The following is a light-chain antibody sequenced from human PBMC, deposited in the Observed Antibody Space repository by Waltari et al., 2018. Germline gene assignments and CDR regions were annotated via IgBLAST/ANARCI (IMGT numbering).Light chain of an antibody. CDR3: QQYNTWPLS. J-gene: IGKJ3*01. V-gene: IGKV3-15*01. Sequence: EIVMTQSPVTLSVSPGEGATLSCRASQSVDNDLAWYQQKPGQAPSLVIYGASTRATGVPGRLSGGGSGTEFTLTISSLQSEDFAVYYCQQYNTWPLSVGPGTTVDIK. CDR1: QSVDND. CDR2: GAS.